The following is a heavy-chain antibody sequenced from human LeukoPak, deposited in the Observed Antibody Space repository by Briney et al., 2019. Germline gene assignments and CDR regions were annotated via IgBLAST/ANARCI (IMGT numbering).Heavy chain of an antibody. CDR3: ARGGSSSSLNHFDY. CDR2: IYYSGST. CDR1: GGSISSYY. Sequence: PSETLSLTCTVPGGSISSYYWSWIRQPPGEGLEWIGYIYYSGSTNYNPSLKSRVTMSVDTSKNQFSLNLSSVTAADTAVYYCARGGSSSSLNHFDYWGQGTLVTVSS. V-gene: IGHV4-59*01. D-gene: IGHD6-13*01. J-gene: IGHJ4*02.